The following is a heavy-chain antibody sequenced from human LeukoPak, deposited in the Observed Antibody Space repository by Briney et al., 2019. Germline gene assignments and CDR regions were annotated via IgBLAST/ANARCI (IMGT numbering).Heavy chain of an antibody. CDR2: INPNSGGT. CDR1: GYTFTGYY. Sequence: ASVKVSCKASGYTFTGYYMHWVRQAPGQGLEWMGWINPNSGGTNYAQKFQGRVTMTRDTSISTAYMELSRLRSDDTAVYYCARPPKGRAYFDYWGQGTLVTVSS. J-gene: IGHJ4*02. V-gene: IGHV1-2*02. CDR3: ARPPKGRAYFDY.